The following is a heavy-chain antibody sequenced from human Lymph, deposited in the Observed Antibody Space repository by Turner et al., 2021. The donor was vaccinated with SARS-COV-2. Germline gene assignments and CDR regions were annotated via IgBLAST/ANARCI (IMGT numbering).Heavy chain of an antibody. V-gene: IGHV3-23*01. CDR2: SSGGGGST. CDR1: GFTFSSYA. D-gene: IGHD3-22*01. J-gene: IGHJ4*02. CDR3: AKNEMALIVVVITLFDY. Sequence: EVQLLESGGGLVQPGGSLRPSCSGLGFTFSSYAMSGVRQAPGKGLEGVSSSSGGGGSTYYADSVKGRFTISRDNSKNTLYLQMNSLRAEDTAVYYCAKNEMALIVVVITLFDYWGQGTLVTVSS.